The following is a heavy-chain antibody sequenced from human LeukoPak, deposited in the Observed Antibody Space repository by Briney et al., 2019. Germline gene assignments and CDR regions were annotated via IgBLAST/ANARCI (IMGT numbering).Heavy chain of an antibody. V-gene: IGHV3-30*03. CDR2: VSSDGGTK. CDR1: KFTFSNYG. CDR3: ARGVAVAGTRWYYFDC. Sequence: PGGSLRLSCTASKFTFSNYGMQWVRQAPGKGLEWVAVVSSDGGTKYYADSVKGRFTISRDNSKNTLYLQMNSLRAEDTAVYYCARGVAVAGTRWYYFDCWGQGTLVTVSS. D-gene: IGHD6-19*01. J-gene: IGHJ4*02.